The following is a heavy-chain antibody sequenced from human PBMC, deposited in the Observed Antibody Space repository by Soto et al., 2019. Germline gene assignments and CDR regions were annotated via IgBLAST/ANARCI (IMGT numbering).Heavy chain of an antibody. CDR1: GFTFSASA. V-gene: IGHV3-73*02. Sequence: EVQLVESGGGLVQPGGSLKLSCAASGFTFSASAMHWVRQASGKGLEWVGRIRSKANSYATAYAASVTGRFTSSRDDSRNTAYLQMNSLKTEDTSVYYCRGYDFPFDYWGQGTLVTVAA. J-gene: IGHJ4*02. D-gene: IGHD5-12*01. CDR2: IRSKANSYAT. CDR3: RGYDFPFDY.